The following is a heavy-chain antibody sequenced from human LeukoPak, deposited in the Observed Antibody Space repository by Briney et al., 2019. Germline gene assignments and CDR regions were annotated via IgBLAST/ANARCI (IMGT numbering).Heavy chain of an antibody. CDR1: GYTFTSYA. Sequence: GASVKVSCKASGYTFTSYAMHWVRQAPGQGLEWMGWVSAYNGNTNYAQKLQGRVTMTTDTSTSTAYMELRSLRSDDTAVYYCARDSIVVVPAAPSSNWFDPWGQGTLVTVSS. CDR2: VSAYNGNT. V-gene: IGHV1-18*01. J-gene: IGHJ5*02. D-gene: IGHD2-2*01. CDR3: ARDSIVVVPAAPSSNWFDP.